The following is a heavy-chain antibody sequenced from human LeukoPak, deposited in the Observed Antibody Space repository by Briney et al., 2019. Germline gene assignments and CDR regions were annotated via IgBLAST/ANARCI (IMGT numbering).Heavy chain of an antibody. J-gene: IGHJ6*03. CDR1: GGSISSGSYY. CDR3: ARDQYGSGPGGVDYYYYMDV. V-gene: IGHV4-61*02. D-gene: IGHD3-10*01. Sequence: SQTLSLTCTVSGGSISSGSYYWSWIRQPAGKGLEWIGRIYISGSTNYNPSLKSRVTMSVDTSKNQFSLRLSSVTAADTAVYYCARDQYGSGPGGVDYYYYMDVWGKGTTVTVSS. CDR2: IYISGST.